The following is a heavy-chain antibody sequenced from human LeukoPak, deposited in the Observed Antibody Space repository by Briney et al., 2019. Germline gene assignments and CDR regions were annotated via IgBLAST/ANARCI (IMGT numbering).Heavy chain of an antibody. CDR2: IYYSGST. Sequence: PSETLSLTCTVSGGSISSYYWSWIRQPPGEGLGWVGYIYYSGSTNYNPSLKSRVTISVDTSKNQFSLKLSSVTAADTAVYYCARGDWDCGGDCYAFDIWGQGTMVTVSS. J-gene: IGHJ3*02. V-gene: IGHV4-59*01. D-gene: IGHD2-21*01. CDR3: ARGDWDCGGDCYAFDI. CDR1: GGSISSYY.